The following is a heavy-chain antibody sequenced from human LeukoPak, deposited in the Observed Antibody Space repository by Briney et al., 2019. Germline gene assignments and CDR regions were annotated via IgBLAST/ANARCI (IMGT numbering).Heavy chain of an antibody. CDR2: INHDGTT. D-gene: IGHD6-25*01. V-gene: IGHV4-4*02. CDR3: ASYGLSSGYIA. Sequence: SETLSLTCAVSGASITSNKWWTWVRQPPGKGLEWIGEINHDGTTNYNPSLKSRVTISSDKSKNQFSLKLNSATDADTAEYYCASYGLSSGYIAWGQGTLVTVSS. J-gene: IGHJ5*02. CDR1: GASITSNKW.